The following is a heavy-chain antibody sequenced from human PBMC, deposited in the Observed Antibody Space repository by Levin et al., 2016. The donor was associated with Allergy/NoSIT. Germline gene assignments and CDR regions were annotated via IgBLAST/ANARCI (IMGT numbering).Heavy chain of an antibody. V-gene: IGHV2-26*01. CDR2: VYSNDEK. Sequence: SGPTLVKPTETLTLTCTVSGFSLSNARMGVSWIRQPPGEALEWLADVYSNDEKSYSTSLKTRLTISKDTSKSQVVLAMANMDPVDTATYYCARMQAAVAVSYYFDYWGQGALVTVSS. CDR3: ARMQAAVAVSYYFDY. J-gene: IGHJ4*02. D-gene: IGHD6-19*01. CDR1: GFSLSNARMG.